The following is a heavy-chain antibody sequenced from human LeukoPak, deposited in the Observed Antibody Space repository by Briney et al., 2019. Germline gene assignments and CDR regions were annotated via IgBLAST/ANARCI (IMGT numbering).Heavy chain of an antibody. J-gene: IGHJ4*02. Sequence: SQTLSLTCAISGDSVSNNNAAWTWIRQSPSRGLEWLGRTYYRSKWCSDYAVSVKSRITINPDTSKNQFSLQLNSVTPEDTAVYYCARETYYFDYWGQGTLATVSS. V-gene: IGHV6-1*01. CDR2: TYYRSKWCS. CDR3: ARETYYFDY. CDR1: GDSVSNNNAA.